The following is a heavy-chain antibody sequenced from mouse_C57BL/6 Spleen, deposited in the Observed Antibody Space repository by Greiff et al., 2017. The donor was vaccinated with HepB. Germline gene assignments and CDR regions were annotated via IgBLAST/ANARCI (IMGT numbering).Heavy chain of an antibody. CDR3: AGGFITTVVAIDY. CDR2: INPNYGTT. CDR1: GYSFTDYN. J-gene: IGHJ2*01. D-gene: IGHD1-1*01. V-gene: IGHV1-39*01. Sequence: VQLKQSGPELVKPGASVKISCKASGYSFTDYNMNWVKQSNGKSLEWIGVINPNYGTTSYNQKFKGKATLTVDQSSSTAYMQLNSLTSEDSAVYYCAGGFITTVVAIDYWGQGTTLTVSS.